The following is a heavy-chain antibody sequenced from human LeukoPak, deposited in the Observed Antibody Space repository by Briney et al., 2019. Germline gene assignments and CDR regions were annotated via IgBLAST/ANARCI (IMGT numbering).Heavy chain of an antibody. CDR2: IYYSGST. Sequence: ASETLSLTCTVSGGSISSYYWSWIRQPPGKGLEWIGYIYYSGSTNYNPSLKSRVTISVDTSKNQYSLKLSSVTAADTAVYYCARVMYSTIDYWGQGTLVTVSS. J-gene: IGHJ4*02. CDR3: ARVMYSTIDY. CDR1: GGSISSYY. V-gene: IGHV4-59*01. D-gene: IGHD6-13*01.